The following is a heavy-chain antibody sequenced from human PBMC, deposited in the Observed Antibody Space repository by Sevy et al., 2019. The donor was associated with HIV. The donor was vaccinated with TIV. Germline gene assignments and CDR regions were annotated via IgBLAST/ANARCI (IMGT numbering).Heavy chain of an antibody. V-gene: IGHV4-59*01. CDR1: GGSISSYY. D-gene: IGHD3-3*01. Sequence: SETLSLTCTVSGGSISSYYWSWIRQPPGKGLEWIGSIYYSGSTNYNPSLKSRVTISVDTSKNQFSLKLSSVTAADTAVYYCARRIFGGKIDYWGQGTLVTVSS. CDR3: ARRIFGGKIDY. CDR2: IYYSGST. J-gene: IGHJ4*02.